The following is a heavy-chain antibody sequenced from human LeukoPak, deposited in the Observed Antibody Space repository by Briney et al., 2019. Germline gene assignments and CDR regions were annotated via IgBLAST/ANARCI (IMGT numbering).Heavy chain of an antibody. Sequence: PSGTLSLTCAVSGVSISSSNWWSWVRQPPGQGLEWIGEIYHSGSTNYNPSLKSRVTISVDKSKNQFSLKLSSVTAADTAVYYCAREAAADLYYFDYWGQGTLVTVSS. CDR3: AREAAADLYYFDY. D-gene: IGHD6-13*01. CDR1: GVSISSSNW. V-gene: IGHV4-4*02. CDR2: IYHSGST. J-gene: IGHJ4*02.